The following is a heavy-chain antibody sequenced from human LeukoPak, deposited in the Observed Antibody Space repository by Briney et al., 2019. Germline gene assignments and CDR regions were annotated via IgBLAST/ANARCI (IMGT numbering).Heavy chain of an antibody. J-gene: IGHJ6*03. CDR1: GFTFSSYW. V-gene: IGHV3-7*01. Sequence: TGGSLRLSCAASGFTFSSYWMSWVRQAPGKGLEWVANIKQDGSEKYYVDSVKGRFTISRDNSKNTLYLQMNSLRAEDTAVYYCAKIAAAKDYYYMDVWGKGATVTVSS. D-gene: IGHD6-25*01. CDR3: AKIAAAKDYYYMDV. CDR2: IKQDGSEK.